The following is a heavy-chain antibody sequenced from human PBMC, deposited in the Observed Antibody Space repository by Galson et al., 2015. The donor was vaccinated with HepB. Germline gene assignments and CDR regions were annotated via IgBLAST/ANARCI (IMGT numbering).Heavy chain of an antibody. D-gene: IGHD3-10*01. J-gene: IGHJ4*02. V-gene: IGHV3-30*04. Sequence: SLRLSCAASGFTFSSYAMHWVRQAPGKGLEWVAVISYDGSNKYYADSVKGRFTISRDDSKNTLYLQMNSLRAEDTAVYYCARREVGGLSGWGQGTLVTVSS. CDR2: ISYDGSNK. CDR1: GFTFSSYA. CDR3: ARREVGGLSG.